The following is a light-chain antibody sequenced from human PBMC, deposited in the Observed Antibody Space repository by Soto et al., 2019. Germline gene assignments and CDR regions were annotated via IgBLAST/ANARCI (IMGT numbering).Light chain of an antibody. J-gene: IGKJ2*01. CDR1: QSISSW. Sequence: DIQMTQSPSTLSASVGDRVTITCRASQSISSWLAWYQQKPGKAPKLLIYKASSLESGGPSRFSGSGSGTEFTLTISSLQPDDFASYYCQQYDNLPYTFGQGTKLEIK. V-gene: IGKV1-5*03. CDR3: QQYDNLPYT. CDR2: KAS.